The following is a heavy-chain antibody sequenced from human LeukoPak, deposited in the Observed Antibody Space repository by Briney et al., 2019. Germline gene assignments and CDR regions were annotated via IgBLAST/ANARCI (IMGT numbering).Heavy chain of an antibody. Sequence: PSETLSLTCAVYGGSFSGYYWSWIRQPPGKGLEWIGEINHSGSTNYNPSLKSRVTISVDTSKNQFSLKLSSVTAADTAVYYCASNGARTGLYYFDYWGQGTLVTVSS. CDR1: GGSFSGYY. D-gene: IGHD2-8*01. V-gene: IGHV4-34*01. CDR2: INHSGST. CDR3: ASNGARTGLYYFDY. J-gene: IGHJ4*02.